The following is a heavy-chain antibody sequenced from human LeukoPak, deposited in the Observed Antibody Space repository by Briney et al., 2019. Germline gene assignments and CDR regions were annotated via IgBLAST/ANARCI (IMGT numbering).Heavy chain of an antibody. J-gene: IGHJ6*03. Sequence: PSETLSLTCTVSGGSISSYYWSWIRQPPGKGLEWIGYIYYSGSTNYNPSLKSRVTISVDTSKNQFSLKLGSVTAADTAVYYCARTPNVYYYYMDVWGKGTTVTVSS. CDR3: ARTPNVYYYYMDV. CDR2: IYYSGST. D-gene: IGHD2-15*01. V-gene: IGHV4-59*01. CDR1: GGSISSYY.